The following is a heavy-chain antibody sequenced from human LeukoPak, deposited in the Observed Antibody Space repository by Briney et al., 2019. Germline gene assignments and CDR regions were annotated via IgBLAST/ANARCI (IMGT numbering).Heavy chain of an antibody. J-gene: IGHJ3*02. D-gene: IGHD2-2*02. CDR2: ISYDGSNK. Sequence: PGRSLRLSCAASGFTFSSYGMHWVRQAPGKGLEWVAVISYDGSNKYYADSVKGRFTISRDNSKNTLYLQMNSLRAEDTAVYYCAKDRVVVVPAAILVGAFDIWGQGTMVTVSS. CDR3: AKDRVVVVPAAILVGAFDI. CDR1: GFTFSSYG. V-gene: IGHV3-30*18.